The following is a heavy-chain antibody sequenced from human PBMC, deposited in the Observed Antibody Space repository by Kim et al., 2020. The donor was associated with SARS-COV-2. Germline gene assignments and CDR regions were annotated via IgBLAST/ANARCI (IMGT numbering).Heavy chain of an antibody. CDR3: AKTGRVAVRYADY. Sequence: GGSLRLSCAAAGFTVSNYAMSWVRQAPGKGLEWVSAVRGSGGSTYYADSVKGRFTISRDNSKNTLYLQMNSLRAEDAAVYYCAKTGRVAVRYADYWGQGALVTDSS. V-gene: IGHV3-23*01. J-gene: IGHJ4*02. D-gene: IGHD3-9*01. CDR1: GFTVSNYA. CDR2: VRGSGGST.